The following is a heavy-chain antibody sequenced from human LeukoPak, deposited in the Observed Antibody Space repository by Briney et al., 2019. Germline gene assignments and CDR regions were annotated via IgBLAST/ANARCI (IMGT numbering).Heavy chain of an antibody. D-gene: IGHD3-22*01. Sequence: GGSLRLSCAASGITFRDYAMTWVRQAPGKGLEWVSVISGSGGTTYYADSVEGRFTISRDNSKNTLYLQMNSLRTEDSAVYYCAKREYDSSAYPMYPIDYWGQGTLVTVSA. CDR1: GITFRDYA. V-gene: IGHV3-23*01. J-gene: IGHJ4*02. CDR3: AKREYDSSAYPMYPIDY. CDR2: ISGSGGTT.